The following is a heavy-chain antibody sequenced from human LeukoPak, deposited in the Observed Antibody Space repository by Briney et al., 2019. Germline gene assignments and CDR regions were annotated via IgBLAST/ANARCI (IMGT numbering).Heavy chain of an antibody. Sequence: PGGSLRLSCAASGFTFSSYGMHWVRQAPGKGLEWVAFIRYDGSNKYYADSVKGRFTISRDNSKNTLYLQMNSLRAEDTAVYYCAKDRTVLLWFGESGPYFDYWGQGTLVTVSS. J-gene: IGHJ4*02. CDR3: AKDRTVLLWFGESGPYFDY. CDR2: IRYDGSNK. V-gene: IGHV3-30*02. D-gene: IGHD3-10*01. CDR1: GFTFSSYG.